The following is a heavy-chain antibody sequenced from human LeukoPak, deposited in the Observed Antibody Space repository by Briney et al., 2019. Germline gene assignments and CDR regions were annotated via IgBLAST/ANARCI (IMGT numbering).Heavy chain of an antibody. CDR1: GFSFSSYS. CDR3: ARARWISGSYSDAFDI. V-gene: IGHV3-48*01. CDR2: ISSSSSTI. D-gene: IGHD1-26*01. Sequence: PGRSLRLSCAASGFSFSSYSMDWVRQAPGKGLEWVSYISSSSSTIYYADSVKGRFTISRDNAKNTLYLQMNSLRAEDTAVYYCARARWISGSYSDAFDIWGQGTMVTVSS. J-gene: IGHJ3*02.